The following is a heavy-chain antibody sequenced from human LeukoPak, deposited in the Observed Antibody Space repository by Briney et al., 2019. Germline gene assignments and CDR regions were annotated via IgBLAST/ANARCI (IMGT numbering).Heavy chain of an antibody. CDR3: ARDFGTTGWHTFDY. CDR1: GDSVSSKNGA. D-gene: IGHD6-19*01. CDR2: TYYRSKWYN. Sequence: SQTLSLTCVVSGDSVSSKNGAWNWIRQSPSSGLEWLGRTYYRSKWYNDYAESMEGRMTISQDTSKSQYSLHLNSVTPDDTAVYYCARDFGTTGWHTFDYWGQGTLVTVSS. V-gene: IGHV6-1*01. J-gene: IGHJ4*02.